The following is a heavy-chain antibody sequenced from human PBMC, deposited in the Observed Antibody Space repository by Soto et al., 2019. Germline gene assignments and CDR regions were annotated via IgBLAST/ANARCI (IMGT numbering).Heavy chain of an antibody. CDR2: VSYSGST. J-gene: IGHJ6*02. CDR1: GASISSDDYY. CDR3: AREVNNYYGMDD. Sequence: QVQLQESGPGLVKHSQTLSLTCSISGASISSDDYYWRWFRQPPGKGLEWIGYVSYSGSTYYNPSPKSRIHISVDTSTALFSLVLSSVTAADTAVFYCAREVNNYYGMDDWGQGTTVTVSS. V-gene: IGHV4-30-4*01.